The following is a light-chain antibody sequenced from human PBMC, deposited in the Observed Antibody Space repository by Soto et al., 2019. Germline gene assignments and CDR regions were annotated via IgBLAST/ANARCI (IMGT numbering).Light chain of an antibody. Sequence: SSELTQPPSVSVAPGKTARITCGGNNIGSKSVHWYQQKPGQAPVLVIYYDSDRPSGIPERFSGSNSGNTATLTISRVEAGDEADYYCQVWDSSSDPAVVFGGGTKSPS. CDR2: YDS. V-gene: IGLV3-21*04. CDR3: QVWDSSSDPAVV. J-gene: IGLJ2*01. CDR1: NIGSKS.